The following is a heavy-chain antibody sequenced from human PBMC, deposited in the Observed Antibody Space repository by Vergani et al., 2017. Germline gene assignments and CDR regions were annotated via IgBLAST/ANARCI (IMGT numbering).Heavy chain of an antibody. Sequence: QVQLQESGPGLVKSSETLSLTCSVSFDSIRNLYRNCSRQPPGKGLEWIGSIHYSENTNYNPSLKTRVTISVDTSKNQFPLTWTSVTAADTAVYYCASDTHSGQRADRWGQGILVTVTS. CDR1: FDSIRNLY. V-gene: IGHV4-59*11. CDR3: ASDTHSGQRADR. CDR2: IHYSENT. D-gene: IGHD6-19*01. J-gene: IGHJ5*02.